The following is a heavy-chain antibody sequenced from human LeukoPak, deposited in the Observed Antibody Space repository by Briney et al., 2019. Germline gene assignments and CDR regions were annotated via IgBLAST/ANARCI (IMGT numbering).Heavy chain of an antibody. CDR3: ANAPGQWLAYEV. CDR2: ISYDGSNK. V-gene: IGHV3-30*18. J-gene: IGHJ4*02. Sequence: TGGSLRLSCAASGFTFSSYGMHWVRQAPGKGLEWVAVISYDGSNKYYADSVKGRFTISRDNSKNTLYLQMNSLRAEDTAVYYCANAPGQWLAYEVWGQGTLVTVSS. CDR1: GFTFSSYG. D-gene: IGHD6-19*01.